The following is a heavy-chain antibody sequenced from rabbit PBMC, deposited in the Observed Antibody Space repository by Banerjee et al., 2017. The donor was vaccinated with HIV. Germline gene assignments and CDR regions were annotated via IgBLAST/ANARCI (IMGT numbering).Heavy chain of an antibody. CDR1: GFSFSSGSD. CDR2: IYPGDGST. Sequence: QEQLEESGGDLVKPEGSLTLTCTASGFSFSSGSDRCWVRQAPGKGLEWIACIYPGDGSTYYASWAKGRFTISRSTSLNTVTLQLNSLTAADTATYFCAREPGGYAGVGYPINLWGPGTLVTVS. D-gene: IGHD4-2*01. CDR3: AREPGGYAGVGYPINL. V-gene: IGHV1S47*01. J-gene: IGHJ4*01.